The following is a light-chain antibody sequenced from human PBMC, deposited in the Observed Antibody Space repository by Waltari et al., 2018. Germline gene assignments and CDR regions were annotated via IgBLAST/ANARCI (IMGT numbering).Light chain of an antibody. Sequence: DIQMTQSPSSLSASIGHRVPITCRESQGISTYLVWYQQKPGKVPKLLIYAASTLQSGVPSRFSGSGSGTDFTLTISGLQPEDAATYYCQKYNRAPFTFGPGTKVHIK. CDR3: QKYNRAPFT. V-gene: IGKV1-27*01. CDR2: AAS. J-gene: IGKJ3*01. CDR1: QGISTY.